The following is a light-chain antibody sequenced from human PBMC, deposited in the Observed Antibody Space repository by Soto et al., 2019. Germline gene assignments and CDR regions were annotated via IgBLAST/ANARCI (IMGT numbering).Light chain of an antibody. V-gene: IGKV3-11*01. Sequence: EIVLTQSPGTLSLSPGERATLSCRASQSVGSYLAWYQHKPGQAPRLLISDASNRATGIPARFSGSGSETDFTLTISSLEPEDSAVYYCQQRSNWPSLTFGGGTKGDIK. CDR3: QQRSNWPSLT. CDR1: QSVGSY. CDR2: DAS. J-gene: IGKJ4*01.